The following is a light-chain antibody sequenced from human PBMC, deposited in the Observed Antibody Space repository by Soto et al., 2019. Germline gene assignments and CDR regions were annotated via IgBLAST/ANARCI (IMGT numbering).Light chain of an antibody. CDR2: GAS. CDR1: QSVSNNY. CDR3: QQYVNSPKFT. Sequence: EIVLTQSPGTLSLSPGEGATLSCRASQSVSNNYLAWYQQKPGQAPRLLIYGASSRATGIPDRFSGRGSGTDFTLTIDRLEPEDFAVYYCQQYVNSPKFTFGQGTKLEIK. V-gene: IGKV3-20*01. J-gene: IGKJ2*01.